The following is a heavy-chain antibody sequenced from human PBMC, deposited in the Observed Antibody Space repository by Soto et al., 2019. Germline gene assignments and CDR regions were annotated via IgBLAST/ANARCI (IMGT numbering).Heavy chain of an antibody. Sequence: GGSLRLSCAASGLTFSSYWMHWVRKAPGKGLVWVSRINSDGSSTSYADSVKGRFTISRDNAKNTLYLQMNSLRAEDTAVYYCARETGSTEAPGVYYYYGMDVWGQGTTVTVSS. V-gene: IGHV3-74*01. D-gene: IGHD2-2*01. J-gene: IGHJ6*02. CDR1: GLTFSSYW. CDR3: ARETGSTEAPGVYYYYGMDV. CDR2: INSDGSST.